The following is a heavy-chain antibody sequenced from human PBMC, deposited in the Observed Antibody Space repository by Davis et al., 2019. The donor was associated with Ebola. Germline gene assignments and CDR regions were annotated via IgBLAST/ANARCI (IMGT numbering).Heavy chain of an antibody. CDR3: AKGSLYGSRSITAGVDV. CDR2: ISGGGGST. CDR1: GFTLTSYS. Sequence: GESLKISCAASGFTLTSYSMTWVRQAPGKGLEWVSGISGGGGSTYYADSVKGRFTFSRDNSKNTLYLQMNSLRAEDTAIYYCAKGSLYGSRSITAGVDVWGQGTTVTVSS. J-gene: IGHJ6*02. V-gene: IGHV3-23*01. D-gene: IGHD4-17*01.